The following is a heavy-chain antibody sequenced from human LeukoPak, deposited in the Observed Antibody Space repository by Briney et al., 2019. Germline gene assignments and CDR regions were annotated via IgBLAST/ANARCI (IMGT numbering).Heavy chain of an antibody. CDR2: IYHSGST. V-gene: IGHV4-4*02. J-gene: IGHJ6*02. CDR3: ARDRSSSWYGYGMDV. CDR1: GGSISSSNW. D-gene: IGHD6-13*01. Sequence: PSETLSLTCAVSGGSISSSNWWSWVRQPPGKGLEWIGEIYHSGSTYYNPSLKSRVTISVDTSKNQFSLKLSSVTAADTAVYYCARDRSSSWYGYGMDVWGQGTTVTVSS.